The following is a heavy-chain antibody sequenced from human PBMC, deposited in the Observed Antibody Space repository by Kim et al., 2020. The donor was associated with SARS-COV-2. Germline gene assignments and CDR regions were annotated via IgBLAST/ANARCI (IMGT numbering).Heavy chain of an antibody. CDR2: IYYSGST. D-gene: IGHD3-10*01. J-gene: IGHJ6*02. CDR1: GGSIISSSYY. V-gene: IGHV4-39*01. Sequence: SETLSLTCTVSGGSIISSSYYWGWIRQPPGKGLEWIGSIYYSGSTYYNPSLKSRVTISVDTSKNQFSLKLSSVTAADTAVYYCARQAIRFGELLSDYYYYYGMDVWGQGTTVTVSS. CDR3: ARQAIRFGELLSDYYYYYGMDV.